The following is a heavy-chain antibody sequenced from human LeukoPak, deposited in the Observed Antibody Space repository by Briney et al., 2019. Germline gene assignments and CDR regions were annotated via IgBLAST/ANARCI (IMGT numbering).Heavy chain of an antibody. CDR2: MYYSGST. CDR1: GGSISSSSYY. D-gene: IGHD6-19*01. CDR3: AKPRLTVAGTPYFLYY. V-gene: IGHV4-39*01. Sequence: RASETLSLTCTVSGGSISSSSYYWGWIRQPPGKGLEWIGTMYYSGSTYYNPSLKSRVTISVDTSKNQFSLKLSSVTAADTAVYFCAKPRLTVAGTPYFLYYWGPGIMVTVSS. J-gene: IGHJ4*01.